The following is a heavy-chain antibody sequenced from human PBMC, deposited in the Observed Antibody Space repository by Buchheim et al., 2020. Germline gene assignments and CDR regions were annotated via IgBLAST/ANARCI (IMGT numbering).Heavy chain of an antibody. CDR2: INHSGDT. CDR3: ARETLNTVVQGDHFDS. D-gene: IGHD3-10*01. V-gene: IGHV4-34*02. Sequence: QVQLQQWGAGALKPSETLSLTCAVSGGSISGFYWTWIRQSPGKGLEWIGEINHSGDTAYSPSLKSRVTISVDTSKNKFSLKLTSVTAADTAVYYCARETLNTVVQGDHFDSWGQGTL. CDR1: GGSISGFY. J-gene: IGHJ4*02.